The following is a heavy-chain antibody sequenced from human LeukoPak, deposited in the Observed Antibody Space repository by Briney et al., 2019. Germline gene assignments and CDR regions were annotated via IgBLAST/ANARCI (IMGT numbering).Heavy chain of an antibody. J-gene: IGHJ3*02. Sequence: GRSLRLSCAASGFPFSTYGMHWVRQAPGKGLEWVAVISYDGSNKYYADSVKGRFTISRDNSKNTLYLQMNSLRAEDTAVYYCASEAFDIWGQGTMVTVSS. V-gene: IGHV3-30*03. CDR2: ISYDGSNK. CDR1: GFPFSTYG. CDR3: ASEAFDI.